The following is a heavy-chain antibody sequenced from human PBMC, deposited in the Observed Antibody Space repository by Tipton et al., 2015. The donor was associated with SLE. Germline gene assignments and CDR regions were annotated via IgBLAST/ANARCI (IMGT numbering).Heavy chain of an antibody. D-gene: IGHD3-16*01. V-gene: IGHV3-11*06. J-gene: IGHJ4*02. CDR2: ISSSSSYI. Sequence: SLRLSCAASGFTFSDYYMSWIRQAPGKGLEWVSYISSSSSYIYYADSVKGRFTISRDNAKNSLYLQMNSLRAEDTAVYYCARGWSGELEPVDYWGQGTLVTVSS. CDR1: GFTFSDYY. CDR3: ARGWSGELEPVDY.